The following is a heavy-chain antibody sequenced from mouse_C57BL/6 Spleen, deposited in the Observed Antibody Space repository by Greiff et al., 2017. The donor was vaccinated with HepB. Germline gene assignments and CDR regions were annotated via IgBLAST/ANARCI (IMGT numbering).Heavy chain of an antibody. CDR3: ARDKSYYGYAYAMDY. D-gene: IGHD2-2*01. V-gene: IGHV5-16*01. Sequence: EVQLVESEGGLVQPGSSMKLSCTASGFTFSDYYMAWVRQVPEKGLEWVANINYDGSSTYYLDSLKSRFIISRDNAKNILYLQMSSLKSEDTASYYCARDKSYYGYAYAMDYWGQGTSVTVSS. CDR1: GFTFSDYY. J-gene: IGHJ4*01. CDR2: INYDGSST.